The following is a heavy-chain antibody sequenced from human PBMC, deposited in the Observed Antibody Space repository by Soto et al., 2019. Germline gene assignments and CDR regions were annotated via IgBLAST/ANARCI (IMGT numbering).Heavy chain of an antibody. V-gene: IGHV4-31*03. CDR3: ARGGDYGGNSGLHWFDP. Sequence: QVQLQESGPGLVKPSQTLSLTCTVSGGSISSGGYYWSWIRQHPGKGLEWIGYIYYSGSTYYNPSLKSRVTLSVDTSKNQFSLKLSSVTAADTAVYYCARGGDYGGNSGLHWFDPWGQGTLVTVSS. J-gene: IGHJ5*02. D-gene: IGHD4-17*01. CDR1: GGSISSGGYY. CDR2: IYYSGST.